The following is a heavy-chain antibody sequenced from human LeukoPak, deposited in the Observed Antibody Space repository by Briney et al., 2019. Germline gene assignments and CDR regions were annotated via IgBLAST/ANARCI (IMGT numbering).Heavy chain of an antibody. CDR3: ARDHCANGVCWFDY. D-gene: IGHD2-8*01. Sequence: SQTLSLTCTVSGVSISSGSYYWRWIRQPAGRGLEWIGRIYTSGSTNYHPSLKSRVTISVDTSKNQFSLKLSSVTAADTAVYYCARDHCANGVCWFDYWGQGTLVTVSS. CDR1: GVSISSGSYY. J-gene: IGHJ4*02. CDR2: IYTSGST. V-gene: IGHV4-61*02.